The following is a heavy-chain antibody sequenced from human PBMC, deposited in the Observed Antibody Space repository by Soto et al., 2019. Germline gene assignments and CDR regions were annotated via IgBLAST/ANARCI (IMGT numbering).Heavy chain of an antibody. D-gene: IGHD6-13*01. CDR2: IFANGHT. CDR3: VASLAASGLNWLDP. Sequence: PSETLSLTCTVSGGSISSGDYYWSWIRQPPGKGLEWIGYIFANGHTDYNPSLKSRVTMSVDASKNQFSLRLTSMTAADTAVYYCVASLAASGLNWLDPWGRGTLVTVSS. CDR1: GGSISSGDYY. V-gene: IGHV4-30-4*01. J-gene: IGHJ5*02.